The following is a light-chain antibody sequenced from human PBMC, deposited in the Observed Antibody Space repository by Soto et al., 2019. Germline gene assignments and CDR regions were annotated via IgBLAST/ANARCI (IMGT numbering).Light chain of an antibody. CDR2: EVS. V-gene: IGLV2-23*02. CDR1: SSDVWSYNL. Sequence: QSALTQPASVSGSPGQSITISCTGTSSDVWSYNLVSWYQQHPGKAPKLMIYEVSKRPSGVSNRFSGSKSRNTASLTISGLQAEDEADYYCCSYAVTSTYVFGTGTKVTVL. CDR3: CSYAVTSTYV. J-gene: IGLJ1*01.